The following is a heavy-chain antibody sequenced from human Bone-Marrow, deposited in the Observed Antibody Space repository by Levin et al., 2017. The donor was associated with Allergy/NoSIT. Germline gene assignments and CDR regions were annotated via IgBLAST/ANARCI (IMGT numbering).Heavy chain of an antibody. J-gene: IGHJ6*02. CDR1: GFTVSSNY. CDR3: ARDGDYSKGYYGMDV. Sequence: LSLTCAASGFTVSSNYISWVRQAPGKGLEWVALIYSDGSTYYADSVKGRITISRDNSKNTVYLQMNSLRAEDTAVYYCARDGDYSKGYYGMDVWGQGTTVTVSS. D-gene: IGHD4-11*01. V-gene: IGHV3-53*01. CDR2: IYSDGST.